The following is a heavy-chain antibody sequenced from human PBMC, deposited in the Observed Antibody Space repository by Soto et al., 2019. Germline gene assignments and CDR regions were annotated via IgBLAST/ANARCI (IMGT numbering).Heavy chain of an antibody. D-gene: IGHD2-21*01. J-gene: IGHJ4*02. Sequence: GESLKISCKGSGYSFNSYWIAWVRQMPGKGLEWMGIIYPGDSDTRYSPSFQGQVTISADKSISTAYLQWSSLKASDTAMYYCASPGYYCGGDCYSPGYWGQGTLVTVSS. CDR2: IYPGDSDT. CDR1: GYSFNSYW. V-gene: IGHV5-51*01. CDR3: ASPGYYCGGDCYSPGY.